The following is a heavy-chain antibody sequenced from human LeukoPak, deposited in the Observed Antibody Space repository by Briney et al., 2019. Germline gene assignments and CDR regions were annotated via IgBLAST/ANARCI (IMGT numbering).Heavy chain of an antibody. D-gene: IGHD1-26*01. J-gene: IGHJ4*02. V-gene: IGHV3-30-3*01. CDR2: ISYDGSNK. CDR1: AFTFSSYA. CDR3: ARVLYSGSYFDY. Sequence: PGGSLRLSCAASAFTFSSYAMHWVRQAPGKGLEWVAVISYDGSNKYYADSVKGRFTISRDNSKNTLYLQMNSLRAEDTAVYYCARVLYSGSYFDYWGQGTLVTVSS.